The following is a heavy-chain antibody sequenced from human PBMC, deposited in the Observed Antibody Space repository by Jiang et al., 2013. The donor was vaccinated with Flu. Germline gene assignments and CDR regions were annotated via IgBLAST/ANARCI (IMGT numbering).Heavy chain of an antibody. CDR2: INPNSGGT. J-gene: IGHJ5*02. V-gene: IGHV1-2*06. CDR1: GGTFSSYA. D-gene: IGHD2-15*01. CDR3: ARDLHPVVVAAMGGSWFDP. Sequence: GAEVKKPGASVKVSCKASGGTFSSYAISWVRQAPGQGLEWMGRINPNSGGTNYAQKFQGRVTMTRDTSISTAYMELSRLRSDDTAVYYCARDLHPVVVAAMGGSWFDPWGQGTLVTVSS.